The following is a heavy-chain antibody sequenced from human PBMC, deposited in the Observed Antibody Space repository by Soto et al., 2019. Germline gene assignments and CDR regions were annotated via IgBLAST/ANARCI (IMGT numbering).Heavy chain of an antibody. CDR2: IYYSGKT. D-gene: IGHD3-10*01. CDR3: ARPQGSTSMYHWFDP. V-gene: IGHV4-39*01. J-gene: IGHJ5*02. CDR1: GGCISSTYYY. Sequence: SETLSLTCTVSGGCISSTYYYWVWLRQSTGKGLEWIGSIYYSGKTYYNPSLKGRFTISVDTSKNQFSLGLTSVTAEDTAVYYCARPQGSTSMYHWFDPWGPGALVTVSS.